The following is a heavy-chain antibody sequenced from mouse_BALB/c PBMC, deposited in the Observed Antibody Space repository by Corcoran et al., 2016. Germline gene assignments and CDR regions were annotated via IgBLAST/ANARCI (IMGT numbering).Heavy chain of an antibody. CDR3: ARWGITTFDY. D-gene: IGHD1-1*01. V-gene: IGHV1-18*01. CDR1: GYTFADYN. J-gene: IGHJ2*01. Sequence: EVLLQPSGPALVKPGASVKITCKASGYTFADYNIDWVKQSHGQSLEWIGDINPRSRGTIYNQTFEGRATLTVDKSSNTAYMELRSLTSEDTAVYYWARWGITTFDYWGQGTTVTVSS. CDR2: INPRSRGT.